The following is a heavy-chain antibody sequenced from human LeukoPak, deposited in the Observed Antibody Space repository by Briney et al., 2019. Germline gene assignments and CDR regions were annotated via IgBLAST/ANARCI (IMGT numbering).Heavy chain of an antibody. V-gene: IGHV1-18*01. CDR2: ISTYSGNT. CDR3: ARGLDSSGNYRPYDAFDI. CDR1: GYTFTSNG. Sequence: GASVKVSCKTSGYTFTSNGISWVRQAPGQGLEWMGWISTYSGNTNYAQKFQGRVTLTTDTSTSTAYMELKSLRSDDTAVYYCARGLDSSGNYRPYDAFDIWGQGTMVSVSS. J-gene: IGHJ3*02. D-gene: IGHD1-26*01.